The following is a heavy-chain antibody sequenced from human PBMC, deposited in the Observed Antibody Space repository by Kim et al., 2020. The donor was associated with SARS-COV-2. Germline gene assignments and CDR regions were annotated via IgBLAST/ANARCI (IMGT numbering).Heavy chain of an antibody. CDR1: GGTFSSYA. D-gene: IGHD1-26*01. V-gene: IGHV1-69*13. Sequence: SVKVSCKASGGTFSSYAISWVRQAPGQGLEWMGGIIPIFGTANYAQKFQGRVTITADESTSTAYMELSSLRSEDTAVYYCATPSGSYRWWFDPWGQGTLVTVSS. J-gene: IGHJ5*02. CDR3: ATPSGSYRWWFDP. CDR2: IIPIFGTA.